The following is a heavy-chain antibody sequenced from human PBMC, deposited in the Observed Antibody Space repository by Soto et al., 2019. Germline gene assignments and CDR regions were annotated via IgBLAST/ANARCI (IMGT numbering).Heavy chain of an antibody. J-gene: IGHJ6*02. CDR1: GYTFTSYY. CDR2: INPSGGST. Sequence: ASVKVSCKASGYTFTSYYMHWVRQAPGQGLEWMGIINPSGGSTSYAQKFQGRVTISVDTSKNQFSLKLSSVTAADTAVYYCARASLIRDPPVVALYYYYYYGMDVWGQGTTVTVSS. V-gene: IGHV1-46*01. D-gene: IGHD2-15*01. CDR3: ARASLIRDPPVVALYYYYYYGMDV.